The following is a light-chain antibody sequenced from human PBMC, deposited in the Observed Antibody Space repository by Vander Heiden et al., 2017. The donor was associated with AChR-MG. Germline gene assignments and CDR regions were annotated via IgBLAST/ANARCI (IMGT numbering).Light chain of an antibody. Sequence: QSALTQPRSVSGSPGQSVTISCTGTSTNVGAYNDVSWYQHRPGRAPQLLFHDVSQRPSGVPPRFSGSKSGNTASLTISGLQAADEAYYFCCYYAGTSSWLFGGGTKVTVL. CDR1: STNVGAYND. V-gene: IGLV2-11*01. J-gene: IGLJ3*02. CDR3: CYYAGTSSWL. CDR2: DVS.